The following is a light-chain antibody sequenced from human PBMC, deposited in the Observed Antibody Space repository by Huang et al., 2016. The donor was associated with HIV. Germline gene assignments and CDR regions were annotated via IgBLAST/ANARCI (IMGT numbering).Light chain of an antibody. CDR1: QSVSRH. V-gene: IGKV3-11*01. Sequence: EIVLTQSPDTLSLSPGERATLSCRASQSVSRHLAWYQHKPGQSPRLLIYGASNRTAGIPARFSGSGSGTGFALSISSLGPEDFAVYYCQQRDNWPPMYTFGQGTKLEIK. CDR3: QQRDNWPPMYT. CDR2: GAS. J-gene: IGKJ2*01.